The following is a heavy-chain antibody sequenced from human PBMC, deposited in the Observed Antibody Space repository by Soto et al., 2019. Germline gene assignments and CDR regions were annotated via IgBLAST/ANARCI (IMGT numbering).Heavy chain of an antibody. Sequence: GESLKISCKCSGYIFTSYWISWVLQMPVKGLEWMGRIDPSDSYTNYSPSFQGHVTISADKSISTAYLQWSSLKASDTAMYYCARTGVGYSYGYSYYGMDVWGQGTTVTVSS. V-gene: IGHV5-10-1*01. J-gene: IGHJ6*02. CDR1: GYIFTSYW. D-gene: IGHD5-18*01. CDR2: IDPSDSYT. CDR3: ARTGVGYSYGYSYYGMDV.